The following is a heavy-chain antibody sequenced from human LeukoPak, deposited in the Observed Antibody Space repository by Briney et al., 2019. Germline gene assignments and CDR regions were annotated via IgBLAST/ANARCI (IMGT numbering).Heavy chain of an antibody. V-gene: IGHV4-59*08. CDR2: IYYSGST. CDR3: ARHEEMATMYDY. D-gene: IGHD5-12*01. Sequence: SETLSLTCTVSSGSISSYYWSWIRQPPGKGLEWIGYIYYSGSTNYNPSLKSRVTISVDTSKNQFSLKLSSVTAADTAVYYCARHEEMATMYDYWGQGTLVTVSS. J-gene: IGHJ4*02. CDR1: SGSISSYY.